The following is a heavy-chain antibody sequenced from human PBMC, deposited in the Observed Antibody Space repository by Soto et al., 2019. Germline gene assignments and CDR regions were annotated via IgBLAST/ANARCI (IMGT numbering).Heavy chain of an antibody. J-gene: IGHJ4*02. CDR1: GLTFSSYW. D-gene: IGHD6-19*01. CDR2: ISTDGSVT. V-gene: IGHV3-74*01. CDR3: ARAPYSSCWWGVDY. Sequence: EVQLVESGGGLVQPGGSLRLSCAASGLTFSSYWMHWVRQAPGKGLVWVSRISTDGSVTTYADSVKGRFTISRDNAKNTLYLQMNSLRTEDTAVYYCARAPYSSCWWGVDYWGQGTLVTVSS.